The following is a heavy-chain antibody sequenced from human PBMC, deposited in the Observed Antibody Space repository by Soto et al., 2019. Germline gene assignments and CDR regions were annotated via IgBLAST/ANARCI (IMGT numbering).Heavy chain of an antibody. J-gene: IGHJ4*02. CDR1: GGSISSGGYY. CDR3: ERGLIVSEYYFDY. V-gene: IGHV4-31*03. CDR2: IYYSGST. Sequence: PSETLSLTCTGSGGSISSGGYYWSWIRQHPGKGLEWIGYIYYSGSTYYNPSLKSRVTISVDTSKNQFSLKLSSVTAADTAVYYCERGLIVSEYYFDYWGQGTLVTVSS. D-gene: IGHD2-21*01.